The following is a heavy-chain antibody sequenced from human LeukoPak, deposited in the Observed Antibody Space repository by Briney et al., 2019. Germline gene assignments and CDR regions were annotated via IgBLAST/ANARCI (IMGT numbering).Heavy chain of an antibody. CDR1: GFTFSSYA. Sequence: GGSLILSCAASGFTFSSYAMSWVRPAPGKGLEWVSAISGSGGSTYYADSVKGRFTISRDNSKNTLYLQMNSLRAEDTAVYYCAKVRYSYGAPVYFDYWGQGTLVTVSS. CDR3: AKVRYSYGAPVYFDY. D-gene: IGHD5-18*01. V-gene: IGHV3-23*01. J-gene: IGHJ4*02. CDR2: ISGSGGST.